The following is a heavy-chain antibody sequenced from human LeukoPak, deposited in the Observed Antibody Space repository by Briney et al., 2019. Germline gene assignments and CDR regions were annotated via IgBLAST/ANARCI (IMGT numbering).Heavy chain of an antibody. CDR3: ARVRTKTTVTSVSWFDP. V-gene: IGHV1-18*04. Sequence: ASVKVSCKASGYTFTSYHMHWVRQAPGQGLEWMGWISAYNGNTNYAQKLQGRLTMTTDTSTTTAYMELRSLRSGDTAVYYCARVRTKTTVTSVSWFDPWGQGTLVTVSS. D-gene: IGHD4-17*01. CDR1: GYTFTSYH. J-gene: IGHJ5*02. CDR2: ISAYNGNT.